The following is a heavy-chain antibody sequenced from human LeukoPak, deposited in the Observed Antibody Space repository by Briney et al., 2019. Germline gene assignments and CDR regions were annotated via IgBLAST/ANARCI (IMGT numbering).Heavy chain of an antibody. Sequence: GGSLRLSCAASGFTFSSHWMSWVRQAPGKGLEWVSGIRANSNMRFYLESVRGRFTISRDNSKNTLFLQMDSLRVDDTAVYFCAKDQEDRGYPSSFDFWGQGTLVTVSS. D-gene: IGHD2-15*01. CDR3: AKDQEDRGYPSSFDF. CDR1: GFTFSSHW. CDR2: IRANSNMR. V-gene: IGHV3-23*01. J-gene: IGHJ4*02.